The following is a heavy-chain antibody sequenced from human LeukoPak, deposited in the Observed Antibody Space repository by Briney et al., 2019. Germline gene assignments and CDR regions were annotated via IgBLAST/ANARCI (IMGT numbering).Heavy chain of an antibody. J-gene: IGHJ5*02. Sequence: GESLKISCQGLGYSFTSYWIGWVRQMPGKGMEWMGVIYPGDSRVRYNPSFQGQVTISVDKSTRTAYLQWVSLKASDTAMSYCACRDLSSTWSFPWGQGTLVPVSS. V-gene: IGHV5-51*01. CDR1: GYSFTSYW. CDR2: IYPGDSRV. CDR3: ACRDLSSTWSFP. D-gene: IGHD6-13*01.